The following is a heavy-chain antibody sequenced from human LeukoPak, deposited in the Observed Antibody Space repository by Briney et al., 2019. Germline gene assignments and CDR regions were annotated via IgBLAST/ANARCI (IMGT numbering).Heavy chain of an antibody. CDR2: IFYSGYT. V-gene: IGHV4-39*01. CDR1: GGSIRTTSSY. Sequence: SETLSLTCTVSGGSIRTTSSYWGWIRQPPGKGLEWIGSIFYSGYTYSNSSLESRVTMSVDTSKNQFSLKLNSVTAADTAIYYCATFGGTSSTWYQGNFWGQGTLVTVSS. D-gene: IGHD6-13*01. J-gene: IGHJ4*02. CDR3: ATFGGTSSTWYQGNF.